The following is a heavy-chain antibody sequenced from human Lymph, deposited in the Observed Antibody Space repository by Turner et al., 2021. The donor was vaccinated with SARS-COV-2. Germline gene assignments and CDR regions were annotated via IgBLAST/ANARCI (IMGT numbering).Heavy chain of an antibody. CDR3: ARGRRDSYSGSYYSWFDP. CDR2: IIPILGIA. J-gene: IGHJ5*02. V-gene: IGHV1-69*04. Sequence: QVQLVQSGAEVKKPGSSVKVSCKASGGTFSSYAISWVRQAPGQGLEWMGRIIPILGIASDAQKFQGRVTITADKSKSTAYMELSSLRSEDTAVYYCARGRRDSYSGSYYSWFDPWGQGTLVTVSS. CDR1: GGTFSSYA. D-gene: IGHD1-26*01.